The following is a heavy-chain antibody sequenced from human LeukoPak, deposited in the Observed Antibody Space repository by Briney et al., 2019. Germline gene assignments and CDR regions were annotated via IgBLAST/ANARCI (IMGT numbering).Heavy chain of an antibody. CDR3: VRRGLIVTEYLER. Sequence: RPGGSLRLSCAASGFTTSSYWMHWVRQAPGKGLVWVSRINSGGSTTKYADSVKGRFTISRDNAKNTLYLQMNSLRAEDTAVYYCVRRGLIVTEYLERWGQGTLVIVSS. CDR2: INSGGSTT. D-gene: IGHD3-10*01. CDR1: GFTTSSYW. J-gene: IGHJ1*01. V-gene: IGHV3-74*03.